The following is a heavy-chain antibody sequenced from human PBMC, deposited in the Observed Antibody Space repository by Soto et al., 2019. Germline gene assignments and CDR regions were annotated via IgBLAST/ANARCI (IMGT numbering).Heavy chain of an antibody. CDR1: GFTFSSYA. V-gene: IGHV3-23*01. J-gene: IGHJ5*02. CDR2: IGASGAGT. CDR3: AKDGRRVYCSSTSCYTSWFDP. Sequence: GGSLRLSCAASGFTFSSYAMSWVRQAPGKGLEWVSAIGASGAGTYYADSVKGRFTISRDNSKNTLYLQMNSLRAEDTAVYYCAKDGRRVYCSSTSCYTSWFDPWGQGTLVTVSS. D-gene: IGHD2-2*02.